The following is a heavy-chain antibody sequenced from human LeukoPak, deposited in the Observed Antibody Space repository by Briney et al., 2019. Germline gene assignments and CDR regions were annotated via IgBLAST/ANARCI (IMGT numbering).Heavy chain of an antibody. J-gene: IGHJ4*02. Sequence: PSETLSLTCTVSGCSISSYYWSWIRQPPGKGPEWIGYIYYSGSTNYNPSLKSRVTISVDTSKNQFSLKLSSVTAADTAVYYCARGTPVYDYVWGSYLPRSGFDYWGQGTLVTVSS. CDR3: ARGTPVYDYVWGSYLPRSGFDY. V-gene: IGHV4-59*01. D-gene: IGHD3-16*02. CDR2: IYYSGST. CDR1: GCSISSYY.